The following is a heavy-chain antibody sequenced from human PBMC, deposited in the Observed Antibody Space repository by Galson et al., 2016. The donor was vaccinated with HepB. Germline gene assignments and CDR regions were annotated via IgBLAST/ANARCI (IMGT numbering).Heavy chain of an antibody. CDR1: GFTFSSYW. Sequence: SLRLSCAASGFTFSSYWMTWVRQAPGKGLEWVANIKQDGSEKKYVDSVRGRFTISRDNAKNSLYLQMNSLRAEDTAVYYCARTSSTTCYDYWGQGTLVTVSS. V-gene: IGHV3-7*04. CDR3: ARTSSTTCYDY. CDR2: IKQDGSEK. J-gene: IGHJ4*02. D-gene: IGHD2-2*01.